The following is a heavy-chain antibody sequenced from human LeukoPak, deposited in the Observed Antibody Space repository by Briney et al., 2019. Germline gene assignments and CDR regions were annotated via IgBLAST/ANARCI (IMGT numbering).Heavy chain of an antibody. CDR3: ARVRTGTYYYFDY. CDR2: VYYSGST. J-gene: IGHJ4*02. CDR1: CGPISSYY. Sequence: SETLSLTCTVSCGPISSYYWSWLRQPPGKGLEWIGYVYYSGSTNYNPSLKSRVTISVDTSKNQFSLKLSSVTAADTAVYYCARVRTGTYYYFDYWGQGTLVTVSS. D-gene: IGHD1-7*01. V-gene: IGHV4-59*01.